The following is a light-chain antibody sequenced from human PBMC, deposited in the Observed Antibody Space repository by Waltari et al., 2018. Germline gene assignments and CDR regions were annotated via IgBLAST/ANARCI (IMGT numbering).Light chain of an antibody. CDR2: AAS. J-gene: IGKJ3*01. CDR3: QQSYSTPRFT. Sequence: DIQMTQSPSSLSASVGDRVNITCRASQSISSYLNWYQQKPGKAPKLLIYAASSLQSGVPSRFSGSVSGTDFTLTISSLQPEDFATYYCQQSYSTPRFTFGPGTKVDIK. V-gene: IGKV1-39*01. CDR1: QSISSY.